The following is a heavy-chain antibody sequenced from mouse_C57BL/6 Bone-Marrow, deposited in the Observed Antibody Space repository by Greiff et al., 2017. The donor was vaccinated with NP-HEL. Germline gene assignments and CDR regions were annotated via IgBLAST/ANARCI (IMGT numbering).Heavy chain of an antibody. CDR1: GYTFTSYW. CDR2: IDPSDSYT. V-gene: IGHV1-69*01. CDR3: ARDGNFYGNLAWFAY. J-gene: IGHJ3*01. Sequence: VQLQQPGAELVMPGASVKLSCKASGYTFTSYWMHWVKQRPGQGIEWIGEIDPSDSYTNYNQKFKGKSTLTVDKSSSTAYMQLSSLTSEDSAVYDCARDGNFYGNLAWFAYWGQGTLVPVSA. D-gene: IGHD2-1*01.